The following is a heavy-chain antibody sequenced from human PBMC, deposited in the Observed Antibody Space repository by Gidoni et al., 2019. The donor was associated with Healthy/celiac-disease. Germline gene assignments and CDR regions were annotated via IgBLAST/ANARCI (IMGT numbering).Heavy chain of an antibody. Sequence: QVQLQQWGAGLLKPSETLSLTCAVYGGSFSGYYWSWIRQPPGKGLEWIGEINHSGSTNYNPSLKSRVTISVDTSKNQFSLKLSSVTAADTAVYYCASEKGYCSSTSCRPYYYYGMDVWGQGTTVTVSS. V-gene: IGHV4-34*01. J-gene: IGHJ6*02. CDR1: GGSFSGYY. D-gene: IGHD2-2*01. CDR2: INHSGST. CDR3: ASEKGYCSSTSCRPYYYYGMDV.